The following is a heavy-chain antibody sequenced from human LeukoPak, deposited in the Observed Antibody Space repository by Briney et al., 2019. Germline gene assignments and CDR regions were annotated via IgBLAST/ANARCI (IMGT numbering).Heavy chain of an antibody. CDR3: AREGSYCGGDCYSADLSTPGYYYYMDV. D-gene: IGHD2-21*02. CDR2: ISYDGSNK. CDR1: GFTFSSYA. V-gene: IGHV3-30*04. J-gene: IGHJ6*03. Sequence: PGGSLRLSCAASGFTFSSYAMSWVRQAPGKGLEWVAVISYDGSNKYYADSVKGRFTISRDNSKNTLYLQMNSLRAEDAAVYYCAREGSYCGGDCYSADLSTPGYYYYMDVWGKGTTVTVSS.